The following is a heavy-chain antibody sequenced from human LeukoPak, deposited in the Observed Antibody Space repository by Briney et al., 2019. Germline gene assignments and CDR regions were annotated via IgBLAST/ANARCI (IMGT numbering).Heavy chain of an antibody. Sequence: PGGSLRLSCAASGFTFSSYWMSWVRQAPGKGLEWVANIKQDGSEKYYVDSVKGRFTISRDNAKNSLYLQMNSLRAEDTAVYYCARAGAYYDFWSGYYNWFDPWGQGTLVTVSS. V-gene: IGHV3-7*01. J-gene: IGHJ5*02. CDR3: ARAGAYYDFWSGYYNWFDP. CDR2: IKQDGSEK. CDR1: GFTFSSYW. D-gene: IGHD3-3*01.